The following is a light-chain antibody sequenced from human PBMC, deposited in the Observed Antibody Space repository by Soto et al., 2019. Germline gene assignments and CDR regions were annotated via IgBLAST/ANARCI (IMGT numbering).Light chain of an antibody. CDR1: QIISNW. J-gene: IGKJ3*01. CDR3: QPYNTFLLT. CDR2: KAS. V-gene: IGKV1-5*03. Sequence: DIQVTQSPSTLSASVGDSVTISCRASQIISNWLAWYQQKPGKAPNLLIYKASTLESGVPSRFSGSGSGTDFTLTISSLQPDDFATYYCQPYNTFLLTFGPGTTVEIK.